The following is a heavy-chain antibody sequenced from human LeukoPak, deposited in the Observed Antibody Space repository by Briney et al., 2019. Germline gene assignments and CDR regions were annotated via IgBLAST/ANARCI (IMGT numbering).Heavy chain of an antibody. Sequence: GRSLRLSCAASGFTFDDYAMHWVRQAPGKGLEWVSGISWNSGSIGYADSVKGRFTISRGNAKNSLYLQMNRLRAEDMALYYCAKADSGSSRSGEGFFDYWGQGTLVTVSS. CDR3: AKADSGSSRSGEGFFDY. CDR1: GFTFDDYA. D-gene: IGHD1-26*01. J-gene: IGHJ4*02. V-gene: IGHV3-9*03. CDR2: ISWNSGSI.